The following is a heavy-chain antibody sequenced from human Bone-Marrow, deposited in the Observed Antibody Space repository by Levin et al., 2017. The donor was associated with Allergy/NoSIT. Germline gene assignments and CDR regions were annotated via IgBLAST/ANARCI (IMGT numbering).Heavy chain of an antibody. D-gene: IGHD3-3*01. Sequence: SETLSLTCTVSGDSISSADYYWNWIRQPPGKGLEWLGYIHYSGTTYYNPSLESRVSISVDTSKNQFSLKLSSVSAADTAVDYCARADDFWSGYYFGYWGQGTLMTISS. CDR1: GDSISSADYY. V-gene: IGHV4-30-4*01. CDR2: IHYSGTT. J-gene: IGHJ4*02. CDR3: ARADDFWSGYYFGY.